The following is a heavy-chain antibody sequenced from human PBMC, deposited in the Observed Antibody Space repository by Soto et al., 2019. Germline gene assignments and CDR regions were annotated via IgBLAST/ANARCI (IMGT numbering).Heavy chain of an antibody. CDR2: ISTTGTPI. J-gene: IGHJ6*02. D-gene: IGHD3-22*01. V-gene: IGHV3-11*01. Sequence: GGSLRLSCAASGFTFSDYYMSWIRQAPGKGLEWVSYISTTGTPIYYADSVKGRFTISRDNAKNSLYLQMNSLRAEDTAVYYCAREPSYSSGNVVDVWGQGTTVTVSS. CDR1: GFTFSDYY. CDR3: AREPSYSSGNVVDV.